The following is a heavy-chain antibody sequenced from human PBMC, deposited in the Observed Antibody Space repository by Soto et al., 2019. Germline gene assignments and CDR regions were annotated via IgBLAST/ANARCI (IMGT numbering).Heavy chain of an antibody. D-gene: IGHD3-22*01. CDR2: INPNSGGT. Sequence: VASVKVSCKASGYTFTGYYMHWVRQAPGQGLEWMGWINPNSGGTNYAQKFQGRVTMTRDTSISTAYMELSRLRSDDTAVYYCARQYYYDSSGYRDADAFDIWGQGTMVTVSS. J-gene: IGHJ3*02. CDR3: ARQYYYDSSGYRDADAFDI. CDR1: GYTFTGYY. V-gene: IGHV1-2*02.